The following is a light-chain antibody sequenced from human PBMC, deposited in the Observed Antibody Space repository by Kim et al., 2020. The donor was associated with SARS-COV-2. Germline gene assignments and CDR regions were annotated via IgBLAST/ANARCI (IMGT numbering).Light chain of an antibody. Sequence: SPGQTASITCSGDNLGANYTSWYQQKPGQSPVLVMYQDTNRPSRIPERFSGSNSGNTATLTISGTQAMDDADYYCQTCASSTAVVFGGGTKLTVL. CDR2: QDT. V-gene: IGLV3-1*01. CDR3: QTCASSTAVV. J-gene: IGLJ2*01. CDR1: NLGANY.